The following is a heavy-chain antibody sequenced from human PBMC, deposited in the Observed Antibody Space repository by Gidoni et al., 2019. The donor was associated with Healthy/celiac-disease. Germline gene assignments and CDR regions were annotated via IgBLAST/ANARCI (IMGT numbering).Heavy chain of an antibody. J-gene: IGHJ4*02. CDR3: ARENVGATDY. Sequence: QVQLQESGPGLVKPSQPLSLTFTVSARSISRGRYYWSWIRQPAGKGLEWIGRIYTSGSTNYNPSLKSRVTISVDTSKNQFSLKLSSVTAADTAVYYCARENVGATDYWGQGTLVTVSS. CDR1: ARSISRGRYY. CDR2: IYTSGST. V-gene: IGHV4-61*02. D-gene: IGHD1-26*01.